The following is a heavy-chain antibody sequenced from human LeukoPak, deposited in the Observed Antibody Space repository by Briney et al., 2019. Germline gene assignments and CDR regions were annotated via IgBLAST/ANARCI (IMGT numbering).Heavy chain of an antibody. CDR3: ASSYYYDSSGYYEPGPFDY. Sequence: SETLSLTCTVSGGSISSYYWSWIRQPAGKGLEWIGRIYTSGSTNYNPSLKSRVTISVDTSKNQFSLKLSSVTAADTAVYYCASSYYYDSSGYYEPGPFDYWGQGTLVTVSS. J-gene: IGHJ4*02. CDR2: IYTSGST. CDR1: GGSISSYY. V-gene: IGHV4-4*07. D-gene: IGHD3-22*01.